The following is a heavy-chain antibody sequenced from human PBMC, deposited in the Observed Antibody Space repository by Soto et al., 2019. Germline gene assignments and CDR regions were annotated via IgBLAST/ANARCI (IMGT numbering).Heavy chain of an antibody. Sequence: QVQLVQSGAEVKKPGASVKVSCKASGYTFTNYAIHWVRQAPGQRLEWMGWINGGNGNTKYSQKYQGRVTITRDTSATTDYMELSRLRSEDTAVFCCARTGVSSGWYHWYFDLWGRGTMVTVSS. D-gene: IGHD6-19*01. CDR3: ARTGVSSGWYHWYFDL. V-gene: IGHV1-3*01. J-gene: IGHJ2*01. CDR2: INGGNGNT. CDR1: GYTFTNYA.